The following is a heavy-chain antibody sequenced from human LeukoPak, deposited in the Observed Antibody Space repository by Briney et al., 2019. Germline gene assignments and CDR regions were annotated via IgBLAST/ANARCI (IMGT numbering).Heavy chain of an antibody. V-gene: IGHV1-69*13. D-gene: IGHD2-15*01. Sequence: GASVEVSCKASGGTFSSYAISWVRQAPGQGLEWMGGIIPIFGTANYAQKFQGRVTITADESTSTAYMELSSLRSEDTAVYYCARDQVYCSGGSCYSSFGDDEGFYFDYWGQGTLVTVSS. J-gene: IGHJ4*02. CDR1: GGTFSSYA. CDR2: IIPIFGTA. CDR3: ARDQVYCSGGSCYSSFGDDEGFYFDY.